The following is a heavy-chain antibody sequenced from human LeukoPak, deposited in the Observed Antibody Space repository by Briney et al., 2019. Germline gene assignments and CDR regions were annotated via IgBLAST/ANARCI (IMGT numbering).Heavy chain of an antibody. V-gene: IGHV3-7*03. J-gene: IGHJ4*02. CDR2: IKEDGSVK. D-gene: IGHD6-19*01. CDR1: GFTFSRRW. CDR3: ARDSTWLLDY. Sequence: GGSLRLSCTASGFTFSRRWMSWVRQPPGKGLEWVANIKEDGSVKYYVDSVKGRFTISRDNTKNVLYLQMNSLRADDTAVYFCARDSTWLLDYWGQGTLITVSS.